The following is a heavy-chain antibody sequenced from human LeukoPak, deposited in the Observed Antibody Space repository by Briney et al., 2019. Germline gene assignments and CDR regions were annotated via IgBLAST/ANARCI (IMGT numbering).Heavy chain of an antibody. CDR3: ARDIDRSSGYYRQRNWFDP. V-gene: IGHV1-69*05. CDR2: IIPIFGTA. Sequence: GASVKVSCKASGGTFSSYAISWVRQAPGQGLEWMGRIIPIFGTANYAQKFQGRVTITTDESTSTAYMELSSLRSEDTDVYYCARDIDRSSGYYRQRNWFDPWGQGTLVTVSS. D-gene: IGHD3-22*01. CDR1: GGTFSSYA. J-gene: IGHJ5*02.